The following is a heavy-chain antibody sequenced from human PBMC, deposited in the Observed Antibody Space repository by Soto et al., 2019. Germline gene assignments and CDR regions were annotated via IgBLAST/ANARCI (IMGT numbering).Heavy chain of an antibody. J-gene: IGHJ4*02. Sequence: QVQLVESGGGVVQPGGSLRLSCAASGFTFSNFVMHWVRQAPGKGLEWVAATSYDGKKKDHADSVKGRFTISRDNSKNTLYLPMNSLRHEDTAVYFCARERAIAATGIFYYWGQGTLVTVSS. CDR3: ARERAIAATGIFYY. V-gene: IGHV3-30*04. CDR2: TSYDGKKK. CDR1: GFTFSNFV. D-gene: IGHD6-13*01.